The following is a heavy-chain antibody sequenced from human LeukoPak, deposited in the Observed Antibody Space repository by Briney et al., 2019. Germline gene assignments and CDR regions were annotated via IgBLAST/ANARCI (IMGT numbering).Heavy chain of an antibody. D-gene: IGHD2-15*01. J-gene: IGHJ4*02. CDR1: RFTFSSYH. V-gene: IGHV3-48*01. Sequence: GGSLSLSCAASRFTFSSYHMNWVRQAPGKGLEWVSYISSSGSPTHYADSVKGRFTISRDNAKNSLYLQMNSLRAEDTAVYYCARGSGGNIPFDNWGQGTLVTVSS. CDR2: ISSSGSPT. CDR3: ARGSGGNIPFDN.